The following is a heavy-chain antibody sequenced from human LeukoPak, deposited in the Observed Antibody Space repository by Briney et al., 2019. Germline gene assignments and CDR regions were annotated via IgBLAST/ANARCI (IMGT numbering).Heavy chain of an antibody. CDR2: IIPILGIA. Sequence: SVKVSCMASGGTFSSYAISWVRQAPGQGLEWMGRIIPILGIANYAQKFQGRVTITADKSTSTAYMELSSLRSEDTAVYYCARAEDNWNDGAFDIWGQGTMVTVSS. CDR3: ARAEDNWNDGAFDI. J-gene: IGHJ3*02. V-gene: IGHV1-69*04. D-gene: IGHD1-20*01. CDR1: GGTFSSYA.